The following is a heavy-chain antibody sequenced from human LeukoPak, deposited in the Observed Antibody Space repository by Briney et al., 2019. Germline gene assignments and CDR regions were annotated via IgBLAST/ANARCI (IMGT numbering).Heavy chain of an antibody. CDR1: GGSISSYY. D-gene: IGHD2-15*01. Sequence: SETLSLTCTVSGGSISSYYWSWIRQPPGKGLEWIGYIYYSGSTNYNPSLKSRVTISVDTSKNQFSLKLSSVTAADTAVYYCARGGYCSGGSCYPLLNYWGQGTLVTVPS. CDR3: ARGGYCSGGSCYPLLNY. J-gene: IGHJ4*02. CDR2: IYYSGST. V-gene: IGHV4-59*01.